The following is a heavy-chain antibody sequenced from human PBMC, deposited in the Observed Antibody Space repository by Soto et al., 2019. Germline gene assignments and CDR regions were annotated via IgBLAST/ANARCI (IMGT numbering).Heavy chain of an antibody. D-gene: IGHD3-22*01. CDR1: GFTFSSYG. CDR2: IWYDGSNK. CDR3: ARDYSMIVVVPGY. Sequence: GGSLRLSFAASGFTFSSYGMHWVRQAPGKGLEWVAVIWYDGSNKYYADSVKGRFTISRDNSNNTLYLQMNSLRAEDTAVYYCARDYSMIVVVPGYWGQGTLVTVSS. J-gene: IGHJ4*02. V-gene: IGHV3-33*01.